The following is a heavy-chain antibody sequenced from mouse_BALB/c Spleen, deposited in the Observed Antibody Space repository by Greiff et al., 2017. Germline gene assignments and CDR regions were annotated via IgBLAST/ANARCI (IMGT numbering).Heavy chain of an antibody. Sequence: VMLVESGPGLVQPSQSLSITCTVSGFSLTSYGVHWVRQSPGKGLEWLGVIWSGGSTDYNAAFISRLSISKDNSKSQVFFKMNSLQANDTAIYYCATSYYGDYYAMDYWGQGTSVTVSS. CDR3: ATSYYGDYYAMDY. V-gene: IGHV2-2*02. J-gene: IGHJ4*01. D-gene: IGHD1-1*01. CDR1: GFSLTSYG. CDR2: IWSGGST.